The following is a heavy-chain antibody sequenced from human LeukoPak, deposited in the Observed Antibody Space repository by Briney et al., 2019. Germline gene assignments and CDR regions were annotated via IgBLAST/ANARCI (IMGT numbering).Heavy chain of an antibody. Sequence: ASVKVSCKASGYSFTDYYMHWVRQAPGQGLEWMGWISAYNGNTNYAQKLQGRVTMTTDTSTSTAYMELRSLRSDDTAVYYCAREPKKLGYCSGGSCLNWFDPWGQGTLVTVSS. CDR2: ISAYNGNT. CDR1: GYSFTDYY. J-gene: IGHJ5*02. CDR3: AREPKKLGYCSGGSCLNWFDP. D-gene: IGHD2-15*01. V-gene: IGHV1-18*04.